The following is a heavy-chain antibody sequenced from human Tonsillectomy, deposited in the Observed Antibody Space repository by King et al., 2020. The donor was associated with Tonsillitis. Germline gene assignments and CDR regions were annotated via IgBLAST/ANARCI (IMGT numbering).Heavy chain of an antibody. V-gene: IGHV3-33*08. J-gene: IGHJ4*02. CDR1: GFTFSSYG. CDR3: ARGGRDYGDGFLNY. Sequence: VQLVESGGGVVQPGRSLRLSCAASGFTFSSYGMHWVRQAPGKGLEWVAGIWYDGINKYYADSVKGRFTISRDNSKNTLYLQMNSLRAEDTAVYYCARGGRDYGDGFLNYWGQGTLVTVSS. CDR2: IWYDGINK. D-gene: IGHD4-17*01.